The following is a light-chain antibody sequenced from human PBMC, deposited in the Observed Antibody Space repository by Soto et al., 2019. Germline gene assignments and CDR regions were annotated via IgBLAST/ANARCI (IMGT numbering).Light chain of an antibody. CDR3: SSHTTSSTLVV. CDR2: EVT. CDR1: SSDVGGYNY. Sequence: QSALTQPASVSGSPGQSITISCTGTSSDVGGYNYVSWYQQHPGKAPKLMIYEVTNRPSGVSSRFSGSRSGNTASLTISGLQAEDEADYYCSSHTTSSTLVVFGGGTKVTVL. V-gene: IGLV2-14*01. J-gene: IGLJ2*01.